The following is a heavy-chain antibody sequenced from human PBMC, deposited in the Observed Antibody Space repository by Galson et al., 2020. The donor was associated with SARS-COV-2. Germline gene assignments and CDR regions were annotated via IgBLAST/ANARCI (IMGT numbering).Heavy chain of an antibody. V-gene: IGHV4-61*02. D-gene: IGHD5-18*01. CDR3: ARDSGLWSYPDS. CDR1: GGSISSGSYF. J-gene: IGHJ5*01. CDR2: IYISGAT. Sequence: SETLSLTCTVSGGSISSGSYFWSWIRQPAGKGLEWIGRIYISGATNYNPSLKSRVTISVDTSKNQFSLKLRSVTAADTAVYYCARDSGLWSYPDSWGQGTLVTVSS.